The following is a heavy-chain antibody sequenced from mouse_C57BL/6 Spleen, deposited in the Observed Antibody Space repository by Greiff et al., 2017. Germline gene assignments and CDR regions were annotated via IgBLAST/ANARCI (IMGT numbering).Heavy chain of an antibody. CDR2: IYPGDGDT. Sequence: VKLVESGPELVKPGASVKISCKASGYAFSSSWMNWVKQRPGKGLEWIGRIYPGDGDTNYNGKFKGKATLTADKSSSTAYMQLSSLTSEDSSVYFCASFITTVVAGDYWGQGTTLTVSS. CDR3: ASFITTVVAGDY. J-gene: IGHJ2*01. CDR1: GYAFSSSW. V-gene: IGHV1-82*01. D-gene: IGHD1-1*01.